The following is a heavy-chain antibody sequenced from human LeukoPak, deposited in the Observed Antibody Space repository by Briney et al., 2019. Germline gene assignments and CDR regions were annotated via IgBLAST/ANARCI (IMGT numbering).Heavy chain of an antibody. CDR3: ARAAVYCSRTSCYVNSVDP. CDR1: GGSISSYY. V-gene: IGHV4-59*01. CDR2: IYYSGSN. D-gene: IGHD2-2*01. Sequence: SETLSLMCTVSGGSISSYYWSWIRQPPGKGLEWLGYIYYSGSNNYNPSLKSRVPISVKTSKNQSSLKLRSVKASEPAGLYCARAAVYCSRTSCYVNSVDPWGQGTLVTVSS. J-gene: IGHJ5*02.